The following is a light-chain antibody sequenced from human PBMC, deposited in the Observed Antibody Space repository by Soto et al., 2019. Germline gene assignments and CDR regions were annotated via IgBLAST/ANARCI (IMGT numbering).Light chain of an antibody. CDR1: SSNIGAGYD. Sequence: QAPSVSGAPGQRVTISCTGSSSNIGAGYDVHWYQQLPGTAPKLLMYGNTNRPSGVPDRFSGSKSGTSASLAITGLQAEDEADYYCQSYDSSLSGYVFGTGTKVTVL. CDR3: QSYDSSLSGYV. CDR2: GNT. V-gene: IGLV1-40*01. J-gene: IGLJ1*01.